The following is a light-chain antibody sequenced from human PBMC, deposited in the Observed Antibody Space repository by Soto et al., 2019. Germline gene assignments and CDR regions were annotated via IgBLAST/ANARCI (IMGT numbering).Light chain of an antibody. CDR2: DAS. CDR3: QQRGNWPQT. CDR1: QSVSSY. J-gene: IGKJ1*01. V-gene: IGKV3-11*01. Sequence: EIVLTHSPGTLSLSPGERATLSCRASQSVSSYLAWYQQKPGQAPRLLIYDASNRATGIPARFSGSGSGTDFTLTISSLEPEDFAVYYCQQRGNWPQTFGQGTKVDI.